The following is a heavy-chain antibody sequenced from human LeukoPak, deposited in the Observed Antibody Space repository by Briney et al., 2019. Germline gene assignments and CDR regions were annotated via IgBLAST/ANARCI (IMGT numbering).Heavy chain of an antibody. Sequence: GGSLRLSCAASGFTFSSYWMSWVRQAPGKGLEWVANIKQDGSEKYYVDSVKGRFTISRDNAKNSLYLQMNSLRAEDTAVYYCAREDGYYDFWSGYPNWFDPWGQGTLVTVSS. CDR3: AREDGYYDFWSGYPNWFDP. CDR1: GFTFSSYW. V-gene: IGHV3-7*01. D-gene: IGHD3-3*01. J-gene: IGHJ5*02. CDR2: IKQDGSEK.